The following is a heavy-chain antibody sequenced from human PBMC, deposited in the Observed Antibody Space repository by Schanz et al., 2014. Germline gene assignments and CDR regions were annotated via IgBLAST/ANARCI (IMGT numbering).Heavy chain of an antibody. CDR2: INSDGRST. CDR1: GFTFNDYW. D-gene: IGHD3-10*01. CDR3: AKDQLANYRGSGYNWFDP. Sequence: EVQLVESGGGLVQPGGSLRLSCAASGFTFNDYWMHWVRQAPGKGLVWVSRINSDGRSTNYAGSVKGRFSISRDNARNTLHLQMDSLRDEDTAVYYCAKDQLANYRGSGYNWFDPWGQGTLVTVSS. V-gene: IGHV3-74*01. J-gene: IGHJ5*02.